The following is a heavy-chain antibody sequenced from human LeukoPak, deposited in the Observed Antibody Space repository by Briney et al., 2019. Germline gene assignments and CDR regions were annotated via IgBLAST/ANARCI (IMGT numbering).Heavy chain of an antibody. CDR2: IYYSGST. CDR3: ARHGSTYSGSPRIFLQY. D-gene: IGHD1-26*01. J-gene: IGHJ1*01. CDR1: GGSISSGGYY. V-gene: IGHV4-31*03. Sequence: SETLSLTCTVSGGSISSGGYYWSWIRQHPGKGLEWIGYIYYSGSTYYNPSLKSRVTISVDTSKNQFSLKLSSVTAADTAVYYCARHGSTYSGSPRIFLQYWGQGTLVTVSS.